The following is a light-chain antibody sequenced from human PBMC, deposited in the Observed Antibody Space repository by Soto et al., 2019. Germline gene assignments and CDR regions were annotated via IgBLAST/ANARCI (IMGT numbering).Light chain of an antibody. CDR2: STN. CDR3: VLYMGRGISM. V-gene: IGLV8-61*01. CDR1: SGSVSTDYY. J-gene: IGLJ3*02. Sequence: QTVVTQESSFSVSPGGTVTLTCGLTSGSVSTDYYPSWYQQTPGQAPRTLIYSTNTRSSGVPDRFSGSILGNKAALTITGAQADDEPHYYCVLYMGRGISMFGGGTKLTVL.